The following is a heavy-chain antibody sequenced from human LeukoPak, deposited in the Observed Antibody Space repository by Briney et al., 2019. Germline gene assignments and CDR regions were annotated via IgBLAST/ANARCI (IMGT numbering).Heavy chain of an antibody. Sequence: PSETLSLTCTVSGGSISGYYWSWIRQPPGMGLEWIGFIYYSGSTSYNPSLKSRLTMSVDTSKNQFSLKLTSVTAADTAVYFCARSLSGIDAFDIWGQGTMVTVSS. CDR2: IYYSGST. CDR1: GGSISGYY. CDR3: ARSLSGIDAFDI. V-gene: IGHV4-59*08. D-gene: IGHD5-12*01. J-gene: IGHJ3*02.